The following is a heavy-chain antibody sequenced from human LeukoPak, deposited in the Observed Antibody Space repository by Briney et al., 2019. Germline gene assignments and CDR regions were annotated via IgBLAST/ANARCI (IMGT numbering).Heavy chain of an antibody. D-gene: IGHD1-14*01. CDR2: ISAYNGDT. CDR3: ARDNQGDLDH. Sequence: ASVTVSCKASGYTFTNYGISWVRQAPGQGLEWMGWISAYNGDTDYAQKLQGRVTMTTDTSTSTAYMELRSLSSGDTAVYYCARDNQGDLDHWGQGTLVTVSS. V-gene: IGHV1-18*01. CDR1: GYTFTNYG. J-gene: IGHJ4*02.